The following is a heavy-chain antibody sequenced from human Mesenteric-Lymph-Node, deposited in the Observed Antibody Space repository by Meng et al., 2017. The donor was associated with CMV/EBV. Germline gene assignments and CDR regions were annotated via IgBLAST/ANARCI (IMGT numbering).Heavy chain of an antibody. D-gene: IGHD6-13*01. CDR3: VPYVLAA. Sequence: GGSLRLSCAASGFTFSSYWMSWVRQAPGKGLVWVSRINSDGSSTNYADSVKGRFTISRDNAKNTLYQQMNSLRADDTAVYYCVPYVLAARGQGTLVTVSS. V-gene: IGHV3-74*01. J-gene: IGHJ4*02. CDR2: INSDGSST. CDR1: GFTFSSYW.